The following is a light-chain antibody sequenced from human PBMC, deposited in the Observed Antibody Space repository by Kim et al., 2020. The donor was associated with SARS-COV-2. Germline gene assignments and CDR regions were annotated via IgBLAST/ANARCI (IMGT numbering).Light chain of an antibody. CDR3: QQSNSYPYT. Sequence: DIQMTQSPSTLSASVGDRVTLTCRASQSISYWLAWYQQKPGKAPKLLIYDASNLENGVPSRFSGSGSGTEFTLTISSLQPDDFATYYCQQSNSYPYTFGQGTKLEI. CDR1: QSISYW. V-gene: IGKV1-5*01. J-gene: IGKJ2*01. CDR2: DAS.